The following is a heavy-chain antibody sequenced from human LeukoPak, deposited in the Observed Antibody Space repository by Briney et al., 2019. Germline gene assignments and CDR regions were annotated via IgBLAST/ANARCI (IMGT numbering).Heavy chain of an antibody. D-gene: IGHD4-11*01. CDR3: ARRVAFGNYFDP. CDR2: IYYSGNT. V-gene: IGHV4-59*08. CDR1: GGSLSTYY. Sequence: PSETLSLTCTFSGGSLSTYYWSWVRQPPGKGLEWIGYIYYSGNTNYNPSLKSRVNISLNTSKNQFSLRLTSVTAADPAVYYCARRVAFGNYFDPWGQGTLVTVSS. J-gene: IGHJ5*02.